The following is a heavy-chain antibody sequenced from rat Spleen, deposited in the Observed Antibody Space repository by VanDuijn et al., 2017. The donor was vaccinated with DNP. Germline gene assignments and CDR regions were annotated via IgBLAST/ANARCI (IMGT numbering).Heavy chain of an antibody. CDR2: IWGDGST. V-gene: IGHV2-45*01. Sequence: VQLVESGGGLVQPGRSTKLSCTVSGFNFSNYYMAWVRQAPTKGLEWMGIIWGDGSTDYNSALKSRLSISRDTSKSQVFLTMNSLQTDDTATYYCARDRRGYFDYWGQGAMVTVSS. J-gene: IGHJ2*01. CDR1: GFNFSNYY. CDR3: ARDRRGYFDY. D-gene: IGHD1-11*01.